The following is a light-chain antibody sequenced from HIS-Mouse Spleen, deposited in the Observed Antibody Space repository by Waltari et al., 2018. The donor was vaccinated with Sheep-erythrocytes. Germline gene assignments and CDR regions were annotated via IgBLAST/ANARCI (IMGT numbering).Light chain of an antibody. V-gene: IGKV3-15*01. CDR3: QQYNNWPPYT. CDR1: QSVSSN. J-gene: IGKJ2*01. CDR2: GAS. Sequence: EIVMTQSPATLSVSPGERATLSCRASQSVSSNLAWYQQKPGPAPRLLSYGASTRATGIPARFSGSGSGTEFTLTISSMQSEDFAVYYCQQYNNWPPYTFGQGTKLEIK.